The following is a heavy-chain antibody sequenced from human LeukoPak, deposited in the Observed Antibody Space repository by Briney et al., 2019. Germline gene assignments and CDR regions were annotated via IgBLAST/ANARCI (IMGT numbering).Heavy chain of an antibody. Sequence: PSETLSLTCTVSGGSISSSNYYWGWIRQPPGTGLEWIGSIYYSGSTYYNPSLKSRVAISIDTSKNQFSLKLSSVTAADTAVYYCARKVSSNWPSFDYWGQGTLVTVSS. V-gene: IGHV4-39*07. CDR3: ARKVSSNWPSFDY. CDR1: GGSISSSNYY. J-gene: IGHJ4*02. CDR2: IYYSGST. D-gene: IGHD4-11*01.